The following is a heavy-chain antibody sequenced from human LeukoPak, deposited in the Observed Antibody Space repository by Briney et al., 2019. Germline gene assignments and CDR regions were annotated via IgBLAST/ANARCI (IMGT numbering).Heavy chain of an antibody. V-gene: IGHV4-59*12. J-gene: IGHJ6*03. Sequence: KPSETLSLTCTVSGGSISRYYWSWIRQPPGKGLVWIGYIYYSGRTNYNPSLKSRVTLSLDTSKNQFSLKLSSVTAADTAVYYCARDLTYYYDSSGYYGYYYYYMDVWSKGTTVTVSS. CDR1: GGSISRYY. D-gene: IGHD3-22*01. CDR3: ARDLTYYYDSSGYYGYYYYYMDV. CDR2: IYYSGRT.